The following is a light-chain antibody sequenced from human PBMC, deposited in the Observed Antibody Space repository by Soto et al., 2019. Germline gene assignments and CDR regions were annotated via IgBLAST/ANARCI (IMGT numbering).Light chain of an antibody. J-gene: IGKJ4*01. V-gene: IGKV3-15*01. Sequence: EIVMTQSRATLSVTPGEGATLSCKASQNVYNNLAWYQQRPGQPPRLLIYDASTRATGISARFSGSGYGTEFTLTISSLQSEDFAVYFCQQCRNWPLTFGGGTRWIS. CDR1: QNVYNN. CDR3: QQCRNWPLT. CDR2: DAS.